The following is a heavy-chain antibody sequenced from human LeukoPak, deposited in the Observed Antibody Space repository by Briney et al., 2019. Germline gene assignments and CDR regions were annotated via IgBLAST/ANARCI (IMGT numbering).Heavy chain of an antibody. CDR2: IRSKAKSYAK. D-gene: IGHD3-9*01. J-gene: IGHJ3*02. V-gene: IGHV3-73*01. CDR3: TAVGRILTGYQDAFDI. Sequence: GGSLRLSCAASGFTFSGSAMHWVRQASGKGLEWVGRIRSKAKSYAKAYAASVKGRFTISRDDSKNTAYLQMNSLKTEDTAVYYCTAVGRILTGYQDAFDIWGQGTMVTVSS. CDR1: GFTFSGSA.